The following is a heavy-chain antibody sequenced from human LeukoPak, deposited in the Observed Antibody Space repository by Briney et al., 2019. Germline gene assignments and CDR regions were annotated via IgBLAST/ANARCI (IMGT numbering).Heavy chain of an antibody. Sequence: ASVKVSCKASGYTFTSYGISCVRQAPGQGLEWMGWISAYNGNTNYAQKLQGRVTMTTDTSTNTAYMELRSLRSDDTAVHYCARDSNSWATSGYFDYWGQGTLVTVSS. CDR1: GYTFTSYG. D-gene: IGHD5-12*01. V-gene: IGHV1-18*01. CDR3: ARDSNSWATSGYFDY. J-gene: IGHJ4*02. CDR2: ISAYNGNT.